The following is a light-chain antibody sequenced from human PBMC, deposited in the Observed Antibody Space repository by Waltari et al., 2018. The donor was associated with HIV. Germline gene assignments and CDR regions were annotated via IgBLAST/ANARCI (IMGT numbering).Light chain of an antibody. CDR1: SSNIGNHA. V-gene: IGLV1-44*01. J-gene: IGLJ3*02. Sequence: QSVPTQPPSASGTPGQRVTISCSGRSSNIGNHAVSWYQQLPGEAPKLLISSNDRRPSGVPERFSASKSGTSASLAISGLQSEDEAHYYCAVWDDNLKRVFGGGTKLTVL. CDR2: SND. CDR3: AVWDDNLKRV.